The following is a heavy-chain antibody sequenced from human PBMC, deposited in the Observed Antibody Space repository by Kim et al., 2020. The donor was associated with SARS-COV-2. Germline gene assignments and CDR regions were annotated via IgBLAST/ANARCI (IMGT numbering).Heavy chain of an antibody. CDR1: GGSISSSSYY. V-gene: IGHV4-39*01. J-gene: IGHJ5*02. D-gene: IGHD6-19*01. CDR2: IYYSGST. Sequence: SETLSLTCTVSGGSISSSSYYWGWIRQPPGKGLEWIGSIYYSGSTYYNPSLKSRVTISVDTSKNQFSLKLSSVTAADTAVYYCASREGSSGWDEEGWFDPWGQGTLVTVSS. CDR3: ASREGSSGWDEEGWFDP.